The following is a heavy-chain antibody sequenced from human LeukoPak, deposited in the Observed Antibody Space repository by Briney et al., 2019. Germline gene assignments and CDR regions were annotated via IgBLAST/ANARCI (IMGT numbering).Heavy chain of an antibody. Sequence: SETLSLTCAVYGGSFSGYYWSWIRQPPGKGLEWIGEINHSGSTNYNPSLKSRVIISVDTSENQFSLKLSSVTAADTAVYYCARGSVNYCSSTSCSGAFDIWGQGTMVTVSS. D-gene: IGHD2-2*01. J-gene: IGHJ3*02. CDR3: ARGSVNYCSSTSCSGAFDI. CDR2: INHSGST. CDR1: GGSFSGYY. V-gene: IGHV4-34*01.